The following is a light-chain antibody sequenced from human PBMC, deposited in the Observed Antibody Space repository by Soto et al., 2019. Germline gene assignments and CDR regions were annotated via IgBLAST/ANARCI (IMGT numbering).Light chain of an antibody. CDR1: SSNIGSNT. CDR2: SNN. CDR3: AAWDDSLNGGV. V-gene: IGLV1-44*01. Sequence: QSVLTQPPSTSGTPGQRVIISCSGSSSNIGSNTVSWYQQLPGTAPKLLIYSNNQRPSGVPDRFSGSKSGTSASLAIRRLQSEDEADYYCAAWDDSLNGGVFGGGTQLTV. J-gene: IGLJ3*02.